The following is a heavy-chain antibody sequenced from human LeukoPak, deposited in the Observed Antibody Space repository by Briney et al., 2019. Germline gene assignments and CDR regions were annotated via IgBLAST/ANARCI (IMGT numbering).Heavy chain of an antibody. V-gene: IGHV3-9*01. CDR1: GFTFDDYA. D-gene: IGHD1-26*01. CDR3: ANSWELQPFDY. Sequence: GGSLRLSCAASGFTFDDYAMHWVRQAPGKGLEWVSGISWNSGSIGYADSVKGRFTISRDNSKNTLYLQMNSLRAEDTAVYYCANSWELQPFDYWGQGTLVTVSS. CDR2: ISWNSGSI. J-gene: IGHJ4*02.